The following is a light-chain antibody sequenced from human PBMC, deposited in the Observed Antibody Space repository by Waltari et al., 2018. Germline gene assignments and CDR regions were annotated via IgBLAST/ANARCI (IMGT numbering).Light chain of an antibody. CDR3: MQALQTPR. J-gene: IGKJ1*01. Sequence: DIVMTQSPLSLPVTPGEPASISCRSSQSLLHSNGYNYLDWYLQKPGQSPQLLIYLGSNRASGVPDRFSGSGSGTDFTLKISRVEAEDVGDYYCMQALQTPRFGQGTKLEVK. CDR2: LGS. CDR1: QSLLHSNGYNY. V-gene: IGKV2-28*01.